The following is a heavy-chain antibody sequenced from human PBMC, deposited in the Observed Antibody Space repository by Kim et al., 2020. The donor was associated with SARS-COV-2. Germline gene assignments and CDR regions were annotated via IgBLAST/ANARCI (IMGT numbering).Heavy chain of an antibody. CDR2: IGTAGDT. J-gene: IGHJ3*02. CDR1: GFTFSRYD. Sequence: GGSLRLSCAASGFTFSRYDMHWVRQATGKGLEWVSAIGTAGDTHYSGSVKGRFTISRENAKNSFYLQMNSLGAGDTAVYYCAREWLWGFDIWGQGTMVTVSS. D-gene: IGHD3-22*01. CDR3: AREWLWGFDI. V-gene: IGHV3-13*01.